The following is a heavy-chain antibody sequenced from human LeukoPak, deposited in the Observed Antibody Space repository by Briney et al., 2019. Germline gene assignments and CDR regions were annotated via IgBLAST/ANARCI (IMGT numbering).Heavy chain of an antibody. D-gene: IGHD6-19*01. CDR3: ARVNAVAGRWGYYYYMDV. CDR1: GFTFSSYW. V-gene: IGHV3-7*01. Sequence: GRSLRLSCAASGFTFSSYWMSWVRQAPGKGLEWVANIKEDGSEKYYVDSVKGRFTMSRDNAKNSLYVQMNSLRAEDTAVYYCARVNAVAGRWGYYYYMDVWGKGTTVTVSS. CDR2: IKEDGSEK. J-gene: IGHJ6*03.